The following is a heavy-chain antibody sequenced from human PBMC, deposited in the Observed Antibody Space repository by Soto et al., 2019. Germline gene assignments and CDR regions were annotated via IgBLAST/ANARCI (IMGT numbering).Heavy chain of an antibody. D-gene: IGHD1-26*01. J-gene: IGHJ4*02. V-gene: IGHV1-2*02. CDR1: GYTFTGHY. Sequence: ASVKVSCKTSGYTFTGHYIHWVRQAPQQGPEWMGEIGPESGATRYAQKFRSRVTMTMDTSITTVYMELKNLSPDDTAVYYCGRGRSGQIVVFYWGQGTPVTAPQ. CDR2: IGPESGAT. CDR3: GRGRSGQIVVFY.